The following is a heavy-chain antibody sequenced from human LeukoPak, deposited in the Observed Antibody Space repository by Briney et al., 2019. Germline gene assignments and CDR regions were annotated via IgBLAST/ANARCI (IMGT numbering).Heavy chain of an antibody. Sequence: ASVKVSCKASGYTFTSYDINWVRQATGQGLEWMGWMNPNSGNTGYAQKFQGRVTMTRNTSISTAYMELSSPRSEDTAVYYCARGRIAAAGDYYYYGMDVWGQGTTVTVSS. CDR1: GYTFTSYD. D-gene: IGHD6-13*01. CDR3: ARGRIAAAGDYYYYGMDV. V-gene: IGHV1-8*01. J-gene: IGHJ6*02. CDR2: MNPNSGNT.